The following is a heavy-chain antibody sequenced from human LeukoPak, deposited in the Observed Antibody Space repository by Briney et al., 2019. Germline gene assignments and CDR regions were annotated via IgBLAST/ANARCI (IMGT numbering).Heavy chain of an antibody. D-gene: IGHD3-22*01. CDR2: ISDSGYSI. Sequence: GGSLRLSCAGSGFSLSTYAMSWVRQAPGKGLEWVPGISDSGYSIHYADSVKGRFTISRDNSKNTLYLQMNSLRGEDTAVYYCAKKNYYYHVFDVWGQGTMVTVSS. CDR3: AKKNYYYHVFDV. V-gene: IGHV3-23*01. J-gene: IGHJ3*01. CDR1: GFSLSTYA.